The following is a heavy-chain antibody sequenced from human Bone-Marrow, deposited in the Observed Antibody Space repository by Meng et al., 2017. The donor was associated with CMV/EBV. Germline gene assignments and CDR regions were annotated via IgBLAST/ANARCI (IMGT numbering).Heavy chain of an antibody. CDR3: ARGEAFWSGHYTGIGSGG. Sequence: GGSLRLSCAASGFTFSNYAMHWVRQAPGKGLDWVAVISYDGTNKYYADSVKGRFTISRDNSKNTLYLQMNSLRAEDTAVYYCARGEAFWSGHYTGIGSGGWGQGTLVTVSS. J-gene: IGHJ4*02. CDR2: ISYDGTNK. V-gene: IGHV3-30*04. CDR1: GFTFSNYA. D-gene: IGHD3-3*01.